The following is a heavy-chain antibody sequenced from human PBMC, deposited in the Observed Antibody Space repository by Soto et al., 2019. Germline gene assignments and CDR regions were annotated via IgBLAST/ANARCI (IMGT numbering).Heavy chain of an antibody. V-gene: IGHV3-43D*04. D-gene: IGHD4-17*01. CDR1: GFTFDDFA. J-gene: IGHJ6*02. CDR2: VNWDGDTT. Sequence: GGSLRLSCAASGFTFDDFAMCWVRQVPGKGLEWISLVNWDGDTTFYADSVKGRFIISRDNSKNSVYLQMNSLRSDDSAIYYCAKGATVTTHYQYYGMDVWGRGTTVTVSS. CDR3: AKGATVTTHYQYYGMDV.